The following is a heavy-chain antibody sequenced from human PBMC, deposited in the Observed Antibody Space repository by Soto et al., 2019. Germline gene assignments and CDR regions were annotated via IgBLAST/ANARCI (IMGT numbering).Heavy chain of an antibody. CDR3: ARASRSRAMVRQYDY. D-gene: IGHD3-10*01. CDR1: GGTFSSYT. V-gene: IGHV1-69*02. Sequence: QVQLVQSGAEVKKPGSSVKVSCKASGGTFSSYTISWVRQAPGQGLEWMGRIIPILGIANYAQKFQGRVTITADKSTSTAFMELSSLRSEDTAVSYCARASRSRAMVRQYDYWGQGTLVTVSS. J-gene: IGHJ4*02. CDR2: IIPILGIA.